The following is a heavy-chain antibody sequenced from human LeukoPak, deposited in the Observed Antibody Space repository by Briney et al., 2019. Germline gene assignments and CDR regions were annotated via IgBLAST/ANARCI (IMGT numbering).Heavy chain of an antibody. CDR1: GYSISSGSY. J-gene: IGHJ3*02. V-gene: IGHV4-38-2*02. D-gene: IGHD1-26*01. CDR2: IYRSGNT. Sequence: SETLSLTCTVSGYSISSGSYWGWIRQPPGKGLEWIASIYRSGNTYYNPSLKSRVTISVDTSKNQFSLNLSPVTAADTAVYYCARVSGGSYRYAFDIWGQGTMVTVSS. CDR3: ARVSGGSYRYAFDI.